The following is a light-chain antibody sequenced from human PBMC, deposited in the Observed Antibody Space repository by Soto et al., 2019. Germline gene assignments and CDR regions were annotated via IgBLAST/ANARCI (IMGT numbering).Light chain of an antibody. CDR2: DAS. J-gene: IGKJ1*01. CDR3: QQSYVLPRT. V-gene: IGKV1-39*01. CDR1: QTITHY. Sequence: DIHMTQSPSFLSASVGASVTITCRANQTITHYLNWYQQKPGRAPALLIYDASSLQSGVPSRFSGRGSGTDFGLTITSLQLADFATYFCQQSYVLPRTFGQGTKVEI.